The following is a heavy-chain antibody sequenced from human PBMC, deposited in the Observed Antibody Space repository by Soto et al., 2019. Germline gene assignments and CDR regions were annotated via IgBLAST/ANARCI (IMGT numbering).Heavy chain of an antibody. J-gene: IGHJ6*02. V-gene: IGHV3-74*01. D-gene: IGHD1-26*01. CDR2: INGDGSST. Sequence: EVQLVESGGGLVQPGGSLRLSCAASGFTFSSHWMHWVRQAPGKGLVWVSRINGDGSSTDYADSVKGRFTISRDNAKNTLYVQMNGLRAEDTAVYYCARGSYSVGATYYYYGMDVWGQGTTVTVSS. CDR3: ARGSYSVGATYYYYGMDV. CDR1: GFTFSSHW.